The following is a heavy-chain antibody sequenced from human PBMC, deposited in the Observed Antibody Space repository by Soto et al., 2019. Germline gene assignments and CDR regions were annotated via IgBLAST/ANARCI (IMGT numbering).Heavy chain of an antibody. CDR1: GGTFSSYT. V-gene: IGHV1-69*04. CDR3: ARDDGDFSGGSCYDGARDY. D-gene: IGHD2-15*01. J-gene: IGHJ4*02. CDR2: IIPILGIA. Sequence: ASVKVSCKASGGTFSSYTISWVRQAPGQGLEWMGRIIPILGIANYAQKFQGRVTITADKSTSTAYMELSSLRSEDTAVYYCARDDGDFSGGSCYDGARDYWGQGTLVTVSS.